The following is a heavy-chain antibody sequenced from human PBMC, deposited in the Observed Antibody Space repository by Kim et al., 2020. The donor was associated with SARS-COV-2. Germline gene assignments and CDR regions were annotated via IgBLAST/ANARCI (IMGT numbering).Heavy chain of an antibody. Sequence: GGSLRLSCAASGFTLSSYWMHWVRQAPGKGLVWVSRVNSDGSSTSYADSVKGRFTISRDNAKNTLYLQMNSLRAEDTAVYYCARGWNYGSGEGYYYFGMDVWGQGTTVTVSS. J-gene: IGHJ6*02. CDR1: GFTLSSYW. D-gene: IGHD3-10*01. CDR2: VNSDGSST. V-gene: IGHV3-74*01. CDR3: ARGWNYGSGEGYYYFGMDV.